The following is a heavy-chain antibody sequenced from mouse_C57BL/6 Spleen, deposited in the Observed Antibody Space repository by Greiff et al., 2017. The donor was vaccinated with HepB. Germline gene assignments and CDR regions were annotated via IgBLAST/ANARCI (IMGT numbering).Heavy chain of an antibody. J-gene: IGHJ1*03. CDR1: GYTFTSYG. Sequence: VKLMESGAELARPGASVKLSCKASGYTFTSYGISWVKQRTGQGLEWIGEIYPRSGNTYYNEKFKGKATLTADKSSSTAYMELRSLTSEDSAVYFCARLDYYGSSSYWYFDVWGTGTTVTVSS. CDR3: ARLDYYGSSSYWYFDV. CDR2: IYPRSGNT. V-gene: IGHV1-81*01. D-gene: IGHD1-1*01.